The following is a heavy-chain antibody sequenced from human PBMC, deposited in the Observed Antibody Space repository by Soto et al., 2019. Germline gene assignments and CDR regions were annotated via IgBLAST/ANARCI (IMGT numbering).Heavy chain of an antibody. Sequence: EVQLVESGGGLVQPGGSLRLSCAASGFTFSSYWMSWVRQAPGKGLECVSSISGTGGDTFYADSVKGRFTISRDNSKNTLYLQMSSLRADDAALYYCAKDSALPYSGSYFDYWGQGALVIVSS. V-gene: IGHV3-23*04. CDR3: AKDSALPYSGSYFDY. CDR1: GFTFSSYW. J-gene: IGHJ4*02. CDR2: ISGTGGDT. D-gene: IGHD1-26*01.